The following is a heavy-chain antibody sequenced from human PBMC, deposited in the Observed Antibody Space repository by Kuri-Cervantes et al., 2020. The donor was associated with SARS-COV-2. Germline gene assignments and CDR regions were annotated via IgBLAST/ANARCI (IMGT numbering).Heavy chain of an antibody. CDR1: GFTFSSYG. V-gene: IGHV3-33*01. D-gene: IGHD6-25*01. J-gene: IGHJ4*02. CDR2: IWYDGSNK. CDR3: ARDGGKSYYFDF. Sequence: GESLKISCAASGFTFSSYGMHWVRQAPGKGLEWVAVIWYDGSNKYYADSVKGRFTMSRDNAKNSLFLQMNSLRAEDTAVYYCARDGGKSYYFDFWGQGTLVTVSS.